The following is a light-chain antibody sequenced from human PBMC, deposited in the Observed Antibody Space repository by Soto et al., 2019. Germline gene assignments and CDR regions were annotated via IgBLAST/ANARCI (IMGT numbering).Light chain of an antibody. CDR1: RRISSAY. CDR3: LQSGNSPLT. CDR2: GAS. Sequence: PGERATLSCRASRRISSAYLAWYQQKPGQAPRLLIYGASTRATDNPDRFTGSGSATDFTLIISRLEPEDFAVYYCLQSGNSPLTFGQGTRLEIK. V-gene: IGKV3-20*01. J-gene: IGKJ2*01.